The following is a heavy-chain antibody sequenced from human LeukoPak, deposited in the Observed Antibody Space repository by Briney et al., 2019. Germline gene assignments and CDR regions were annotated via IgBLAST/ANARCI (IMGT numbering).Heavy chain of an antibody. CDR1: GFTFSNYA. D-gene: IGHD6-13*01. V-gene: IGHV3-23*01. CDR3: AKDLAAAGSEGALNDY. Sequence: GGSLRLSCLASGFTFSNYAVNWVRQAPGKGLEWVSAISGSGDTTYYADSVRGRFIISRDNSKNTLYLQMNSLRAEDTAVYYCAKDLAAAGSEGALNDYWGQGTLVTVSS. CDR2: ISGSGDTT. J-gene: IGHJ4*02.